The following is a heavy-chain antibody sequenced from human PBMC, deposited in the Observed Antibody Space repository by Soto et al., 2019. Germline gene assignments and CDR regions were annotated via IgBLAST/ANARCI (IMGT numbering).Heavy chain of an antibody. Sequence: GGSIRISCAASRFTFSSYAMSWVRQAPGKLVESVSAISGSGGSPYYADFVKGRFTISRDNSKSALYLQMNSLRAEDTAVYYCAEEKQLCLLDYWGQGTLVSV. J-gene: IGHJ4*02. CDR3: AEEKQLCLLDY. V-gene: IGHV3-23*01. D-gene: IGHD5-18*01. CDR2: ISGSGGSP. CDR1: RFTFSSYA.